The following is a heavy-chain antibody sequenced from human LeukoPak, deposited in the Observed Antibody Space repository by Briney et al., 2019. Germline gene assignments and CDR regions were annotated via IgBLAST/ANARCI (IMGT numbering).Heavy chain of an antibody. V-gene: IGHV3-21*01. Sequence: GGSLRLSCAASGFTFSTYNMNWVRQAPGKGLEWVSSISGGSSYIYHADSVRGRFTISRDNAKTSLYLQMNSLRPEDTAIYYCTAAWLNFDFWGQGILVAVSS. CDR2: ISGGSSYI. CDR1: GFTFSTYN. CDR3: TAAWLNFDF. D-gene: IGHD3-22*01. J-gene: IGHJ4*02.